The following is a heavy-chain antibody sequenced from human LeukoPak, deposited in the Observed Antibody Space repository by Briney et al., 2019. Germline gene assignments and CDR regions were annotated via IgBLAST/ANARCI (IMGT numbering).Heavy chain of an antibody. J-gene: IGHJ4*02. CDR2: ISHSGNT. D-gene: IGHD3-10*01. Sequence: SQTLSLTCTVSGGSISSGTYYWSWIRHHPGTGLEWIAYISHSGNTYYNPSLKSRVTISVDTSKNQFSLKLSSVTAADTAVYYCARGSSYFYGSESYYNKGYYFDYWGQGTLVTVSS. CDR1: GGSISSGTYY. V-gene: IGHV4-31*03. CDR3: ARGSSYFYGSESYYNKGYYFDY.